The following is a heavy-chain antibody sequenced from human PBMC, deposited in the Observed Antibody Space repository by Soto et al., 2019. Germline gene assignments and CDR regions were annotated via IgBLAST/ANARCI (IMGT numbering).Heavy chain of an antibody. CDR3: SKGRPRYSGLDTDFDA. J-gene: IGHJ4*02. V-gene: IGHV3-9*01. CDR2: INYNGGRV. CDR1: GFTFDEHS. D-gene: IGHD5-12*01. Sequence: EVRLVESGGSFLQPGRSLRLSCTVSGFTFDEHSMHWVRQAPGKGLEWVSGINYNGGRVAYVDSVRGRFTIARDNANNSLFLQMNSLRPEDTGLYFCSKGRPRYSGLDTDFDAWGQGTPDTVSS.